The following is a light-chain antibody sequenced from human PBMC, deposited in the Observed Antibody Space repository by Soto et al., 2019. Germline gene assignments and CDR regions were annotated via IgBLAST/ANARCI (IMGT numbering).Light chain of an antibody. CDR1: SSEIGSYDH. V-gene: IGLV2-14*03. CDR2: AVS. CDR3: ISYTDRQSYL. J-gene: IGLJ1*01. Sequence: QPALTQSASVSGSPGQSITISCRGTSSEIGSYDHVAWYQQFPAKSPKLIIYAVSDRPSGVSDRFSGSKSGISASLTISGLQTEDEADYYCISYTDRQSYLFGTGTKVTVL.